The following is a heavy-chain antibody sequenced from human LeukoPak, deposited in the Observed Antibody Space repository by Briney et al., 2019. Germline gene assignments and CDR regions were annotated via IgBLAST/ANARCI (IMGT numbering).Heavy chain of an antibody. CDR3: ARDPGSTQGEDAFDI. V-gene: IGHV4-30-4*01. Sequence: SETLSLTCTVSGGSISSGDYYWSWIRQPPGKGLEWIGYIYYSGSTYYNPSLKSRVTISVDTSKNQFSLKLSSVTAADTAVYYCARDPGSTQGEDAFDIWGQGTMVTVSS. CDR1: GGSISSGDYY. CDR2: IYYSGST. J-gene: IGHJ3*02. D-gene: IGHD2-2*01.